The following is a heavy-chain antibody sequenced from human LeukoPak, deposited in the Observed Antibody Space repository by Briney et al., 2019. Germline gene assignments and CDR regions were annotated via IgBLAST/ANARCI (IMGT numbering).Heavy chain of an antibody. Sequence: ASVKVSCKTSGYTFTDYFVHWVRQAPGQGLEWMGIINPSGGSTSYAQKFQGRVTMTRDMSTSTVYMELSSLRSEDTAVYYCARVTSPPQYSGYDDAFDIWGQGTMVTVSS. CDR3: ARVTSPPQYSGYDDAFDI. V-gene: IGHV1-46*01. CDR1: GYTFTDYF. D-gene: IGHD5-12*01. CDR2: INPSGGST. J-gene: IGHJ3*02.